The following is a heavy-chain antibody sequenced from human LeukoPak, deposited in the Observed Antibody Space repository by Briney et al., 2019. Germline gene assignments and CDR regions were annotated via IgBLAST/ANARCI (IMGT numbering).Heavy chain of an antibody. CDR1: GFTFSSYS. CDR2: ISSSSSTI. Sequence: GGSLRLSCAASGFTFSSYSMNWVRQAPGKGLEWVSYISSSSSTIYYADSVKGRFTISRDNAKNSLYLQMNSLRAEDTAVYYCARDQRVYSSSSGGFDYWGRGTLVTVSS. V-gene: IGHV3-48*01. J-gene: IGHJ4*02. CDR3: ARDQRVYSSSSGGFDY. D-gene: IGHD6-6*01.